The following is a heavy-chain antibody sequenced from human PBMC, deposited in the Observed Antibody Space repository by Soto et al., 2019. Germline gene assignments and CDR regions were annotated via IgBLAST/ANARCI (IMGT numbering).Heavy chain of an antibody. CDR3: ARFGGSGFDY. V-gene: IGHV4-38-2*01. J-gene: IGHJ4*02. Sequence: PSETLSLTCDVSGFSVSSGYYWGWIRQPPGMGLEWIGIVYDSGISRYSPALKSRLTIALDTSKNQFSMKLRSVTAADTAVYYCARFGGSGFDYWGQGTLVTVSS. CDR1: GFSVSSGYY. D-gene: IGHD3-10*01. CDR2: VYDSGIS.